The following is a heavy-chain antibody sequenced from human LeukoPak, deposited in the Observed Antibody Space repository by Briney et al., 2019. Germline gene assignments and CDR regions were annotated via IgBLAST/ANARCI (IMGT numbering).Heavy chain of an antibody. CDR2: IIPIFGTA. V-gene: IGHV1-69*13. J-gene: IGHJ4*02. CDR1: GGTFSSYA. CDR3: ARSPTGFGSHFDY. D-gene: IGHD1-26*01. Sequence: SVTVSCKASGGTFSSYAISWVRQAPGQGLEWMGGIIPIFGTANYAQKFQGRVTITADESTSTAYMELSSLRSEDTAVYYCARSPTGFGSHFDYWGQGTLVTVSS.